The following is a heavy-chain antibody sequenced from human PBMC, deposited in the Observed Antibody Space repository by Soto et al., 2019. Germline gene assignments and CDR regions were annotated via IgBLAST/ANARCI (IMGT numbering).Heavy chain of an antibody. D-gene: IGHD6-13*01. CDR1: GFTFSNYA. CDR2: ISYDGCNK. Sequence: QVQLVESGGGVVQPGRSLRLSCAASGFTFSNYAMHWVRQAPGKGLEWVAVISYDGCNKYYADSVKGRLTISRDNSKNTLYLQMNSLRAEDTAVYYCARNTWQQPRDYYYGMDVWGQGTTVTVSS. V-gene: IGHV3-30-3*01. CDR3: ARNTWQQPRDYYYGMDV. J-gene: IGHJ6*02.